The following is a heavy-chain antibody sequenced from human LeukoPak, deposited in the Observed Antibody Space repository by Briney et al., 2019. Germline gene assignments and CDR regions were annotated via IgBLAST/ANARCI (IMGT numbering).Heavy chain of an antibody. CDR1: GFTFSSYV. CDR2: ISESGDKT. Sequence: GGSLRLSCATSGFTFSSYVMSWVRRAPGKGLEWVSVISESGDKTDYAESVKGRFTISRDNSKKTLYLQMNSLRAEDTATYYCAKDETVGATSPFDYWGKGTLVTVSS. CDR3: AKDETVGATSPFDY. V-gene: IGHV3-23*01. D-gene: IGHD1-26*01. J-gene: IGHJ4*02.